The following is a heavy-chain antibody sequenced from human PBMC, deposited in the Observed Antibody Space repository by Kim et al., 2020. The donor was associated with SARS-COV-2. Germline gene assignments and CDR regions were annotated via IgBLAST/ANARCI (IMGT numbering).Heavy chain of an antibody. V-gene: IGHV4-39*07. CDR2: IYYSGST. J-gene: IGHJ2*01. Sequence: SETLSLTCTVSGGSISSSSYYWGWIRQPPGKGLEWIGSIYYSGSTYYNPSLKSRVTISVDTSKNQFSLKLSSVTAADTAVYYCAREDSKGGVYSGSYYAAVHWYFDLWGRGTLVTVSS. CDR1: GGSISSSSYY. CDR3: AREDSKGGVYSGSYYAAVHWYFDL. D-gene: IGHD1-26*01.